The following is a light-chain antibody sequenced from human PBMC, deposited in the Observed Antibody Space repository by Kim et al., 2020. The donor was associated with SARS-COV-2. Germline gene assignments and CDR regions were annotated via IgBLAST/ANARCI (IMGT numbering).Light chain of an antibody. V-gene: IGKV1-39*01. CDR3: QQSYSTPPWT. J-gene: IGKJ1*01. Sequence: SVGDRVTITCRASQSISSYLNWYQQIPGKAPKLLIYAASSLQSGVPSRFSGSGSGTDFTLTISSLQPEDFATYYCQQSYSTPPWTFGQGTKVDIK. CDR2: AAS. CDR1: QSISSY.